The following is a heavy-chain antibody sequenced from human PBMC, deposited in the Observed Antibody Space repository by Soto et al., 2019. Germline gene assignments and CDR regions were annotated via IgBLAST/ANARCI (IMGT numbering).Heavy chain of an antibody. J-gene: IGHJ5*02. D-gene: IGHD3-9*01. Sequence: ASVKVSCKASGYTFTSYGISWVRQAPGQGLEWMGWISAYNGNTNYAQKLQGRVTMTTXXXXXXAXMXLXSXRSDXTAVYYCAREDDSDNWFDPWGQGTLVTVAS. CDR1: GYTFTSYG. CDR3: AREDDSDNWFDP. CDR2: ISAYNGNT. V-gene: IGHV1-18*04.